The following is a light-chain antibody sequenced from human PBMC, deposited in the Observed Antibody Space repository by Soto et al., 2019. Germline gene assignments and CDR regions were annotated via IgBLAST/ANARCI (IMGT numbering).Light chain of an antibody. CDR1: GSDIGFYNY. J-gene: IGLJ1*01. CDR3: SSHAVTTYPPV. Sequence: QSALTQPPSASGCPGQAVTISWTGSGSDIGFYNYVSWYQQHPGKVPKLLIYEVTKRPSGVPDRFSGSKSGNTASLTVAGLQADDYAYYYRSSHAVTTYPPVFGTGPKATVL. V-gene: IGLV2-8*01. CDR2: EVT.